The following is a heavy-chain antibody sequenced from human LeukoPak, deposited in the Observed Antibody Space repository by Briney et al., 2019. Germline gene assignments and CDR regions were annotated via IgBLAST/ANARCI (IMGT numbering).Heavy chain of an antibody. CDR1: GGTFSRYA. D-gene: IGHD3-10*01. V-gene: IGHV1-69*04. J-gene: IGHJ6*02. CDR3: ARELFQPREDYSGSGSSYYYYYNMDV. CDR2: TIPVLGIA. Sequence: ASVKVSCKASGGTFSRYAISWVRQAPGQGLEWMGRTIPVLGIANYAQKFQGRVTITADKSTNSAHMGLSSLRSEDTAVYYCARELFQPREDYSGSGSSYYYYYNMDVWGQGTTVTVSS.